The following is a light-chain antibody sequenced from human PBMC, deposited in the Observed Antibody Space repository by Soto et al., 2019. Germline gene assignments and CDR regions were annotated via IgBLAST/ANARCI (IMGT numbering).Light chain of an antibody. Sequence: EIVMTQSPATLSVSPGERATLSCRASQSINNKLAWYQQKPGQAPRLLIYDASSRPSSVPARFSGSGSGTEFTLTITSLQSEDFAVYFCQQDNNWPPITFGGGTKVEI. CDR2: DAS. CDR3: QQDNNWPPIT. CDR1: QSINNK. V-gene: IGKV3-15*01. J-gene: IGKJ4*01.